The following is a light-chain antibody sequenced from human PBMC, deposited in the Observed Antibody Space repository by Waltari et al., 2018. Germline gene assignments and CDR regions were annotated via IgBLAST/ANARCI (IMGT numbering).Light chain of an antibody. J-gene: IGKJ2*01. CDR1: QSISSN. Sequence: EIVMTQSPATLSVSPGESATLSCRASQSISSNLVWYQHKPGQVPRVLIYGASTRATGIPARFSGSGSGTEFTLTITSLQSEDFAVYYCLQYKNWPPLYTFGQGTKLEI. CDR3: LQYKNWPPLYT. V-gene: IGKV3-15*01. CDR2: GAS.